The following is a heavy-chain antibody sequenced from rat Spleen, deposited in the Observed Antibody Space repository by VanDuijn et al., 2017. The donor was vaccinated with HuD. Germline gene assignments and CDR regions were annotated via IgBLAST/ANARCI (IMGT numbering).Heavy chain of an antibody. J-gene: IGHJ2*01. CDR2: ISSGGSYT. V-gene: IGHV5-25*01. Sequence: EVHLVESGGGLVQPGRSMKLSCTASGFTFSNYHMAWVCQAPTKGLEWVASISSGGSYTYYRDSVKGRFTISRNIARSILFLEINSLRSEDTATYYCARRHYGYTDYFNYLCQRVMVTVSS. CDR1: GFTFSNYH. D-gene: IGHD1-9*01. CDR3: ARRHYGYTDYFNY.